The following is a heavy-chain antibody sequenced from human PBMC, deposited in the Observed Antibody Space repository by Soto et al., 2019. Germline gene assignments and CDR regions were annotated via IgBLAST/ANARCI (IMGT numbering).Heavy chain of an antibody. CDR2: ISGSGGST. Sequence: GGSLRISCAASGFTFSSYAMSWVRQAPGKGLEWVSAISGSGGSTYYADSVKGRFTISRDNSKNTLYLQMNSLRAEDTAVYYCARADIVATTYYFDYWGQGTLVTVGS. CDR3: ARADIVATTYYFDY. V-gene: IGHV3-23*01. J-gene: IGHJ4*02. D-gene: IGHD5-12*01. CDR1: GFTFSSYA.